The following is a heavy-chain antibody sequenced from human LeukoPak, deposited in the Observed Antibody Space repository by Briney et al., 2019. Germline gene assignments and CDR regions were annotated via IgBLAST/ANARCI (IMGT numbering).Heavy chain of an antibody. CDR3: VRDKAGTMVRGVINGMDV. J-gene: IGHJ6*02. V-gene: IGHV4-4*02. CDR1: GGSISSSNW. CDR2: IYHSGST. D-gene: IGHD3-10*01. Sequence: PSETLSLTCAVYGGSISSSNWWRWVRQPPGKGLEWIGEIYHSGSTNYNPSLKSRVTISVDKSKNQFSLKLSSVTAADTAVYYCVRDKAGTMVRGVINGMDVWGQGTTVTVSS.